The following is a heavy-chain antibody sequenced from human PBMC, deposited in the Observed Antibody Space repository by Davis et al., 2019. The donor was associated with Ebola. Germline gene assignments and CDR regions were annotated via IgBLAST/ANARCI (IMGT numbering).Heavy chain of an antibody. D-gene: IGHD2-2*01. CDR1: GNSFSSHW. CDR3: ARQKCISPSCYGSYFDF. CDR2: IYTGDSDT. J-gene: IGHJ4*02. V-gene: IGHV5-51*01. Sequence: GESLKISCKDSGNSFSSHWIGWVRQMPGKGLEWMGIIYTGDSDTRYSPSFQGHVTISVDRSISTAYLHWSNLKASDTAMYYCARQKCISPSCYGSYFDFWGQGTLVTVSS.